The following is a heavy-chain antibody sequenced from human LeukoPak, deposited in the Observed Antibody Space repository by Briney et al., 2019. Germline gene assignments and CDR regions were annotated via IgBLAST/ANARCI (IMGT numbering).Heavy chain of an antibody. Sequence: GGSLRLSCAASGFTFSSYWMHWVHQAPGKGLVWVSRINSDGSSTSYADSVKGRFTISRDNAKNTLYLQMNSLRAEDTAVYYCAREYYYDSSGYLGAFDIWGQGTMVTVSS. J-gene: IGHJ3*02. D-gene: IGHD3-22*01. V-gene: IGHV3-74*01. CDR1: GFTFSSYW. CDR3: AREYYYDSSGYLGAFDI. CDR2: INSDGSST.